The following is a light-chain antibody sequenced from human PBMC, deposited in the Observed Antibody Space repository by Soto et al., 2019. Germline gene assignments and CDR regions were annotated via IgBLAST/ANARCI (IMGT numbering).Light chain of an antibody. J-gene: IGKJ2*01. V-gene: IGKV3-20*01. Sequence: EIVLTQSPGTLSLSPGESATLSCRASQSVSNTQVAWYQQKPGQAPRLLIYGASSRATGIPDRFSGVGSETDFNLTISRLEPEDLAVYSCQQYDTSPHTFVQGTKLEIK. CDR1: QSVSNTQ. CDR2: GAS. CDR3: QQYDTSPHT.